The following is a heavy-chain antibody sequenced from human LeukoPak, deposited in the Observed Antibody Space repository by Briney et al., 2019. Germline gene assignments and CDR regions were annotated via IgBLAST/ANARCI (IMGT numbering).Heavy chain of an antibody. CDR3: ARGTMFPYYFDY. J-gene: IGHJ4*02. CDR2: IDYSGGST. Sequence: QSGGSLRLSCAASGFTFSSYEMNWVRQAPGKGLEWVSSIDYSGGSTHYADSLKGRFTISRDNAKNSLYLQMNSLRAEDTAVYYCARGTMFPYYFDYWGQGTLVTVSS. D-gene: IGHD3-10*02. CDR1: GFTFSSYE. V-gene: IGHV3-48*03.